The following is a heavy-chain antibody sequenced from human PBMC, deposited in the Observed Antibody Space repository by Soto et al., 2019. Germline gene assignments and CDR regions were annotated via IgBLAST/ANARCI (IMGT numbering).Heavy chain of an antibody. J-gene: IGHJ3*01. CDR3: ARLLTEGATYRDDAFDL. V-gene: IGHV1-18*01. CDR2: ISTFNGKT. D-gene: IGHD1-26*01. Sequence: QIQVIQSGPEVKKPGASVKVSCKSSGYTFTSHGFAWVRQAPGQGLEWMGWISTFNGKTDYAQKFQGRLTMTADTRTITGYMELSSLRSDDTAVYYCARLLTEGATYRDDAFDLWGQGTKVTVSS. CDR1: GYTFTSHG.